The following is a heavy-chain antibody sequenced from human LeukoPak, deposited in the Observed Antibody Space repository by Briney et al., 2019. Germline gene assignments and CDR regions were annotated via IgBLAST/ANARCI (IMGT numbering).Heavy chain of an antibody. CDR1: GFTFSRDW. Sequence: GGSLRLSCAASGFTFSRDWMHWVRQAPGKGLVGVSRISDDGSITTYADSVQGRFTISRDNAKSTVFLQMNSLRVEDTAVYFCVRRYYEYNVYDRHLDFWGQGILVTVSS. V-gene: IGHV3-74*03. D-gene: IGHD5/OR15-5a*01. CDR2: ISDDGSIT. J-gene: IGHJ4*02. CDR3: VRRYYEYNVYDRHLDF.